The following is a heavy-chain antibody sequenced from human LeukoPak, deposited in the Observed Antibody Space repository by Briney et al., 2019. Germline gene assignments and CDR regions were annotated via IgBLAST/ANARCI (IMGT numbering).Heavy chain of an antibody. Sequence: SETLSLTCAVYGGSFSGYYWSWIRQPQGKGREGIGEINHSGSTNYNPSLKSRVTISVDTSKNQFSLKLSSVTAADTAVYYCARVKKAYYYDSSGYFGYWGQGTLVTVSS. V-gene: IGHV4-34*01. D-gene: IGHD3-22*01. CDR3: ARVKKAYYYDSSGYFGY. J-gene: IGHJ4*02. CDR2: INHSGST. CDR1: GGSFSGYY.